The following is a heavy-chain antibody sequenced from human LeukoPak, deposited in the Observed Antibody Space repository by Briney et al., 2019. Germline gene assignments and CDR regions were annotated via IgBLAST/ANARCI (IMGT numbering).Heavy chain of an antibody. Sequence: PGRSLRLSCAASGFTFDDYAMHWVRQAPGKGLEWVSGISWNSGSIGYADSVKGRFTISRDNAKNSLYLQMNSLRAEDTAVYYCAKEVAALLYYYYHMDVWGKGTTVTVSS. CDR2: ISWNSGSI. CDR1: GFTFDDYA. CDR3: AKEVAALLYYYYHMDV. V-gene: IGHV3-9*01. D-gene: IGHD6-13*01. J-gene: IGHJ6*03.